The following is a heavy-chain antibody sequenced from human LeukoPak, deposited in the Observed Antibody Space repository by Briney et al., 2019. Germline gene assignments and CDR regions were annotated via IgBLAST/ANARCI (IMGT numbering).Heavy chain of an antibody. V-gene: IGHV3-33*01. CDR3: ARARTYRSHAFDI. CDR2: IWYDGSNK. D-gene: IGHD1-14*01. J-gene: IGHJ3*02. CDR1: GFTFSSYG. Sequence: GRSLRLSCAASGFTFSSYGMHWVRQAPGKGLEWVAVIWYDGSNKYYADSVKGRFTISRDNSKNTLYLQMNSLRAEDTAVYYCARARTYRSHAFDIWGQGTMVTVSS.